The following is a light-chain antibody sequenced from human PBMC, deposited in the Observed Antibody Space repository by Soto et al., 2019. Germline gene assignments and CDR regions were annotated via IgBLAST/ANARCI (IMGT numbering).Light chain of an antibody. V-gene: IGLV2-14*01. CDR2: DVS. J-gene: IGLJ2*01. Sequence: QSVLTQPASVSASPGQSITISCTGTNSDVGAYNYVCWYQQHPDKVPKLIIHDVSNRPSGVSNRFSGSKSDNTASLTISGLQAEDEADYYCSSYTRSRTVIFGGGTKLTVL. CDR3: SSYTRSRTVI. CDR1: NSDVGAYNY.